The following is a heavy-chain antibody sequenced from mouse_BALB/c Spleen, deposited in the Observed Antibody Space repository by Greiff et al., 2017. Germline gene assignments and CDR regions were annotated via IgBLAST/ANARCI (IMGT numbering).Heavy chain of an antibody. CDR3: ARADGNYVYAMDY. D-gene: IGHD2-1*01. J-gene: IGHJ4*01. V-gene: IGHV2-9*02. CDR2: IWAGGST. Sequence: QVQLKESGPGLVAPSQSLSITCTVSGFSLTSYGVHWVRQPPGKGLEWLGVIWAGGSTNYNSALMSRLSISKDNSKSQVFLKMNSLQTDDTAMYYCARADGNYVYAMDYWGQGTSVTVSS. CDR1: GFSLTSYG.